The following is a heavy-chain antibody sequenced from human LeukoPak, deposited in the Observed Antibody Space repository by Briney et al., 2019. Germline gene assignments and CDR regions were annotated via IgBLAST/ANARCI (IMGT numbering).Heavy chain of an antibody. CDR1: GYTFTSYG. D-gene: IGHD3-10*01. V-gene: IGHV1-18*01. Sequence: ASVKVSCKASGYTFTSYGISWVRQAPEQGLEWMGWISAYNGNTNYAQKLQGRVTITTDTSTSTAYMELRSLRSDDTAVYYCARDSPYYYGSGSYLNLYYYYYMDVWGKGTTVTVSS. J-gene: IGHJ6*03. CDR2: ISAYNGNT. CDR3: ARDSPYYYGSGSYLNLYYYYYMDV.